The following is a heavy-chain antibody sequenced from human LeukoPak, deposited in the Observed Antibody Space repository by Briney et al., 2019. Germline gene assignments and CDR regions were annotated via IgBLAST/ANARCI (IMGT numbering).Heavy chain of an antibody. CDR3: AKGLREHDFWSGYAT. D-gene: IGHD3-3*01. CDR1: GFTFSSYA. V-gene: IGHV3-23*01. J-gene: IGHJ5*02. Sequence: GGSLRLSCAASGFTFSSYAMMWVRQPPGKGLDWVSTISVSGGSPNYADSVKGRFTISRDNSKNTLFLQMNSLRAEDTALYYCAKGLREHDFWSGYATWGQGTLVTVSS. CDR2: ISVSGGSP.